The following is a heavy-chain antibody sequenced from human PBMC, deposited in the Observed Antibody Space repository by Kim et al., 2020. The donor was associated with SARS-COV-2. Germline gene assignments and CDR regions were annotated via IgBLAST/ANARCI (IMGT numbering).Heavy chain of an antibody. CDR3: TTDLESSSWTGWFDP. D-gene: IGHD6-13*01. V-gene: IGHV3-15*01. CDR2: IKSKTDGGTT. CDR1: GFTFSNAW. J-gene: IGHJ5*02. Sequence: GGSLRLSCAASGFTFSNAWMSWVRQAPGKGLEWVGRIKSKTDGGTTDYAAPVKGRFTISRDDSKNTLYLQMNSLKTEDTAVYYCTTDLESSSWTGWFDPWGQGTLVTVSS.